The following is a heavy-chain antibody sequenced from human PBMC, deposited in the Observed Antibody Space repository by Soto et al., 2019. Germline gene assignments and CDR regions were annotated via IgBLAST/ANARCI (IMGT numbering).Heavy chain of an antibody. Sequence: QVQLQESGPGLVKPSQTLSLTCTVSGGSISSGGYYWSWIRQHPGKGLEWIGYIYYSGSTYYNPSLKSRVTISVDTSKNQFSLNLSSVTAADTGVYYCARDWGYGSGSYYNVMGFDPWGQGTLVTVSS. J-gene: IGHJ5*02. CDR1: GGSISSGGYY. CDR2: IYYSGST. CDR3: ARDWGYGSGSYYNVMGFDP. V-gene: IGHV4-31*03. D-gene: IGHD3-10*01.